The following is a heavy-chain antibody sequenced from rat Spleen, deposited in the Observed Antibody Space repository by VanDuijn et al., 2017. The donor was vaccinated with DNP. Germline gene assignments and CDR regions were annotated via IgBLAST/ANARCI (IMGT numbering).Heavy chain of an antibody. CDR2: ITGGSGIT. V-gene: IGHV5-31*01. J-gene: IGHJ2*01. CDR3: TRRGIRVRYIDY. D-gene: IGHD4-1*01. CDR1: GFTFSYYW. Sequence: EVQLVESGGGLVQPGRSMKLSCAASGFTFSYYWMAWIRQVPGKGLEWIASITGGSGITSYPDSVKGRFTISRDDANSTLYLQMNSLRSEDTATYYCTRRGIRVRYIDYWGQGVMVTVSS.